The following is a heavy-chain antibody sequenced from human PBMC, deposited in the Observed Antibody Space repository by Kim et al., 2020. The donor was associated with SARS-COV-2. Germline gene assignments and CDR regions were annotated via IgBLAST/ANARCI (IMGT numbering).Heavy chain of an antibody. V-gene: IGHV3-30*18. D-gene: IGHD3-10*01. J-gene: IGHJ6*02. CDR2: ISSAGNNK. CDR3: AKSRSVTTMVRDGGMDV. Sequence: GGSLRLSCAASGFTFSSYGMHWVRQAPGKGLEWVALISSAGNNKHYADSVKGRFTISRDNSKNTLYLQINSLRAEDTAVSYCAKSRSVTTMVRDGGMDVWGQGTTVTVSS. CDR1: GFTFSSYG.